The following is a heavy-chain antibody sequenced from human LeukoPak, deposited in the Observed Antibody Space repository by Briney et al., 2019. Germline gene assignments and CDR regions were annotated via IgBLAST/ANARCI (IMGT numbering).Heavy chain of an antibody. V-gene: IGHV3-11*01. D-gene: IGHD3-22*01. CDR1: GFTFSDYY. J-gene: IGHJ4*02. Sequence: GGSLRLSCAASGFTFSDYYMSWIRQAPGKGLEWVSYISSSGSTIYYADSVKGRFTISRDSAKNSLYLQMNSLRAEDTAVYYCARDNRAGYYYFDYWGQGTLVTVSS. CDR2: ISSSGSTI. CDR3: ARDNRAGYYYFDY.